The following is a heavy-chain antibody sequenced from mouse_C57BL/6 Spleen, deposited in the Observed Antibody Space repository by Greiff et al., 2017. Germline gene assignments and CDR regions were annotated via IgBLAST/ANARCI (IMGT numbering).Heavy chain of an antibody. CDR2: IHPNSGST. J-gene: IGHJ2*01. D-gene: IGHD2-1*01. CDR3: ARSDYGNLYYFDY. CDR1: GYTFTSYW. V-gene: IGHV1-64*01. Sequence: QVQLQQPGAELVKPGASVKLSCKASGYTFTSYWMHWVKQRPGQGLEWIGMIHPNSGSTNYNEKFKSKATLTVDKSSSTAYMQLSSLTSEDSAVYYCARSDYGNLYYFDYWGQGTTLTVSS.